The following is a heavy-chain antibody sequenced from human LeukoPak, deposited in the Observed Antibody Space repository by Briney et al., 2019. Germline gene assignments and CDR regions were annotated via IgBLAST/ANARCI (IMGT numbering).Heavy chain of an antibody. CDR1: GGSISSYY. J-gene: IGHJ4*02. V-gene: IGHV4-59*08. CDR2: IYYSGST. D-gene: IGHD2-21*02. Sequence: PSETLSLTCTVSGGSISSYYWSWIRQPPGKGLEWIGYIYYSGSTNYNPSLKSRVTISVDTSKNQFSLKLSSVTAADTAVYYRARHPVVTAQFDYWGQGTLVTVSS. CDR3: ARHPVVTAQFDY.